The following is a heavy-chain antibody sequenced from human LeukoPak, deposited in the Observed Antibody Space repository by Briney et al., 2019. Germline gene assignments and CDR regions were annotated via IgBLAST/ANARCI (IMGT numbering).Heavy chain of an antibody. D-gene: IGHD3-22*01. CDR1: GFTFSSYA. Sequence: GGSLRLSCAASGFTFSSYAMHWVRQAPGKGLEWVAVISYDGSNKYYADSVKSRFTISRDNSKNTLYLQMNSLRAEDTAVYYCAKESESYDSSGSTFDYWGQGTLVTVSS. V-gene: IGHV3-30*04. CDR2: ISYDGSNK. J-gene: IGHJ4*02. CDR3: AKESESYDSSGSTFDY.